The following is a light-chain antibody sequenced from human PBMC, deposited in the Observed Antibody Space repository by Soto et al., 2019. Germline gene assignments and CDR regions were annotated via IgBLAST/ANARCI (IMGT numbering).Light chain of an antibody. CDR2: ENN. V-gene: IGLV1-51*02. CDR1: TSNIGSNY. CDR3: ETWDSSLRTAV. Sequence: QSVLTQPPSVSAAPGQTVTISCSGTTSNIGSNYVSWYQQLPGTAPKLLIYENNKPPSGIPDRFSGSKSGTSATLGITGLQTGDEADYYCETWDSSLRTAVFGGGTKLTVL. J-gene: IGLJ2*01.